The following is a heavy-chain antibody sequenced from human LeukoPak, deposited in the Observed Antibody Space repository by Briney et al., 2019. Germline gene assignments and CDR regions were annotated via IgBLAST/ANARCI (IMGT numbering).Heavy chain of an antibody. CDR2: ISAYNGNT. Sequence: ASVKVSCKASGYTFTSYGISWVRQAPGQGLEWMGWISAYNGNTNYAQKLQGRVTMTTDTSTSTAYMELRSLRSDDTAVYYCARDGRDIVVVPAARDYWSQGTLVTVSS. CDR1: GYTFTSYG. CDR3: ARDGRDIVVVPAARDY. D-gene: IGHD2-2*01. J-gene: IGHJ4*02. V-gene: IGHV1-18*01.